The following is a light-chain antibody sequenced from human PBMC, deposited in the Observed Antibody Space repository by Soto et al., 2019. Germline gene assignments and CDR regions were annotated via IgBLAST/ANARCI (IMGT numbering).Light chain of an antibody. J-gene: IGLJ3*02. CDR3: AAWDDSLSGWV. CDR1: SSNIGSHY. Sequence: QPVLTQPPSASGTPGQRVTISCSGSSSNIGSHYVYWYQQLPGTAPKLLIYSNNQRPSGVPDRFSGSKSGTSASLAISGLRSEDEADYYCAAWDDSLSGWVFGGGTQLTVL. V-gene: IGLV1-47*02. CDR2: SNN.